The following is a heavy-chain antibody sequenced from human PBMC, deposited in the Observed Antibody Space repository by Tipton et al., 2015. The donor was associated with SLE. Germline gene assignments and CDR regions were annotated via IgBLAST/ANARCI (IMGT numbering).Heavy chain of an antibody. D-gene: IGHD3-3*01. V-gene: IGHV4-34*01. CDR2: INHRGST. J-gene: IGHJ4*02. Sequence: TLSLTCAVYGGSFSGYYWSWIRQPPGKGLEWIGEINHRGSTNYNPTLKRRVTISVDTSKNQFSLKLSTVTAADTAVYYCATLKFFGELGIGRDYWGQGPLVTVTP. CDR1: GGSFSGYY. CDR3: ATLKFFGELGIGRDY.